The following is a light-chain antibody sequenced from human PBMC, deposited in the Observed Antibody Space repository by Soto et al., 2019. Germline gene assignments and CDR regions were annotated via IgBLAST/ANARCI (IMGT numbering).Light chain of an antibody. Sequence: DIQMTQSPSTLSASVGDRVTIACRASQSISGWLAWYQQKPGKAPKLLIYDASSLKSGVPSRFSGSGSAAEFTLTISSLQAYDFATYYCQQYDSYSKTFGQGTKVDIK. CDR1: QSISGW. CDR2: DAS. CDR3: QQYDSYSKT. J-gene: IGKJ2*01. V-gene: IGKV1-5*01.